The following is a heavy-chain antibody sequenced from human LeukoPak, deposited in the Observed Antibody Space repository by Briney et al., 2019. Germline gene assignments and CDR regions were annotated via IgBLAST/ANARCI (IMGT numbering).Heavy chain of an antibody. CDR2: IKQDGSDK. CDR3: ARVRCSSNSRFPDY. J-gene: IGHJ4*02. CDR1: GFTFSTYW. Sequence: PGGSLRLFCAASGFTFSTYWMSWVRQAPGKGLEWVANIKQDGSDKYYVDSVKGRFTISRDNAKNSLFLQMNSLRAEDTAVYYCARVRCSSNSRFPDYWGQGTLVTVSS. V-gene: IGHV3-7*04. D-gene: IGHD2-2*01.